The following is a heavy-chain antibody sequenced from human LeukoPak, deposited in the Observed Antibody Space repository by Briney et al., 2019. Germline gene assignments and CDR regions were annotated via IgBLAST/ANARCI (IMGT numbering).Heavy chain of an antibody. J-gene: IGHJ4*02. D-gene: IGHD5-24*01. CDR3: ARGDGYNYFDY. CDR2: FYSGGST. CDR1: GFTVSSRY. V-gene: IGHV3-66*01. Sequence: GGSLRLSCVVSGFTVSSRYMSWVRQAPGKGLEWVSVFYSGGSTYYADSVKGRFTISGDISKNALYLQMNSLRAEDTAAYYCARGDGYNYFDYWGQGTLVTVSS.